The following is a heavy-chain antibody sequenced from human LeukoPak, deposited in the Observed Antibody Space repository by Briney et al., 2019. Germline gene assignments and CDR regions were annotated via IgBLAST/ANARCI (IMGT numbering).Heavy chain of an antibody. Sequence: PGGSLRLSCAASGFTFSDYYMSWIRQAPGKGLEWVSYISSSGSTIYYADSVKGRFTISRDNAKNSLYLQMNSLRAEDTAVYYCARDWYSGCYPIDYWGQGTLVTVSS. J-gene: IGHJ4*02. D-gene: IGHD1-26*01. V-gene: IGHV3-11*01. CDR1: GFTFSDYY. CDR2: ISSSGSTI. CDR3: ARDWYSGCYPIDY.